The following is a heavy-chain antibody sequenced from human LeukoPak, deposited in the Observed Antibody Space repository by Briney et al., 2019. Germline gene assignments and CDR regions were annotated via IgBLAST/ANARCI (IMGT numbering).Heavy chain of an antibody. D-gene: IGHD3-22*01. CDR3: VRDRDSTGYYDY. V-gene: IGHV3-30*04. J-gene: IGHJ4*02. CDR1: GFTFSNYP. Sequence: GGSLRLSCAASGFTFSNYPMHWVRQAPGKGLEWVAVVSDDGNNIYYADSVKGRFTISRDNSKNTLYLQTNSLRAEDTAPYYCVRDRDSTGYYDYWGQGTLVTVYS. CDR2: VSDDGNNI.